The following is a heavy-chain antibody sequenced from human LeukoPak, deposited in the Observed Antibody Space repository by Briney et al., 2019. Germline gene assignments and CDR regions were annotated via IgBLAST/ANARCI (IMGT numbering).Heavy chain of an antibody. CDR3: ARDRRWLPIDY. J-gene: IGHJ4*02. D-gene: IGHD6-19*01. V-gene: IGHV3-48*04. CDR1: GFTFSSYS. CDR2: ISSSSSTI. Sequence: PGGSLRLSCAASGFTFSSYSMNWVRQAPGKGLEWVSYISSSSSTIYYADSVKGRFTISRDNAKNSLYLQMNSLRAEDTAVYYCARDRRWLPIDYWGQGTLVTVSS.